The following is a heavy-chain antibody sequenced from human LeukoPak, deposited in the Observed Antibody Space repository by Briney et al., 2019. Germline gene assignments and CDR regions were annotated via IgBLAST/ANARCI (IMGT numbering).Heavy chain of an antibody. CDR3: ARDRGGSYYDY. CDR2: IYYSGST. D-gene: IGHD1-26*01. Sequence: SETLSLTCTVSGGSISSGGYYWSWIRQHPGKGLECIGYIYYSGSTYYNPSLKSRVTISVDTSKNQFSLKLSSVTAADTAVYYCARDRGGSYYDYWGQGTLVTVSS. V-gene: IGHV4-31*03. CDR1: GGSISSGGYY. J-gene: IGHJ4*02.